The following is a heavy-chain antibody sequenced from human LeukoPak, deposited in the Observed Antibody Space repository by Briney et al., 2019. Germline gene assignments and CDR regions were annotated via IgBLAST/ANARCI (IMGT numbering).Heavy chain of an antibody. CDR1: TFSTYS. CDR3: VRDDPGFMPGNW. CDR2: VSYDGRTT. V-gene: IGHV3-30-3*01. Sequence: PGTSLRLSCAFTFSTYSIHWVRQAPGTGLEWMAVVSYDGRTTFYTDSVRGRFTISRDNSNNTLYLQMNSLRPDDTAVYYCVRDDPGFMPGNWWGQGTLVTVSS. J-gene: IGHJ4*02. D-gene: IGHD3-16*01.